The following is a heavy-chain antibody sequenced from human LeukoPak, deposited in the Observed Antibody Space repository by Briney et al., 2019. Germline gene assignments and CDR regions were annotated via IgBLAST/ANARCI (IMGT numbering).Heavy chain of an antibody. V-gene: IGHV4-30-4*01. J-gene: IGHJ4*02. CDR1: GGSISSGDYY. D-gene: IGHD4-17*01. CDR3: ARSDDYGDPFDY. CDR2: IYYSGST. Sequence: PSQTLSLTCTVSGGSISSGDYYWSWIRQPPGKGLEWIGYIYYSGSTYYNPSLKSRVTISVDTSKNQFSLKLSSVTAADTAVYYCARSDDYGDPFDYWGQGTLVTVSS.